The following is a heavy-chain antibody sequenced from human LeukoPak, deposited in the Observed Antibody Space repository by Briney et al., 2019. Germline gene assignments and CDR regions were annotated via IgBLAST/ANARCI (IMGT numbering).Heavy chain of an antibody. V-gene: IGHV3-30-3*01. J-gene: IGHJ4*02. Sequence: GKSLRLSCVASGFSFSDSVIHWVRRAPGKALEWVATISSDGGNRYYSDSVKGRFTISRDNSKNTLYLQMNSLRPEDTAVFHCARGRAVTGSTVIDYWGQGTLVTVSS. CDR3: ARGRAVTGSTVIDY. CDR2: ISSDGGNR. D-gene: IGHD6-19*01. CDR1: GFSFSDSV.